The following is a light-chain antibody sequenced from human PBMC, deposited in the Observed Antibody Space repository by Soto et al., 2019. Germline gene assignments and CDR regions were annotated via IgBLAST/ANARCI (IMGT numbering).Light chain of an antibody. CDR3: QQYGSSIT. Sequence: IVLTQSPGTLYLSAGERATLSFRASQYVSSYLACYQQKRGQAPRXLIYDASNRATGIPARFSGSGSGTDFTLTISRLEPEDFAVYYCQQYGSSITFGQGTRLEI. J-gene: IGKJ5*01. CDR1: QYVSSY. CDR2: DAS. V-gene: IGKV3-20*01.